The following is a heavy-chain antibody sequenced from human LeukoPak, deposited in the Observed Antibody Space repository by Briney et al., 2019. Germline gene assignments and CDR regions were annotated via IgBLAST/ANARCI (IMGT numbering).Heavy chain of an antibody. V-gene: IGHV3-48*03. CDR2: ISSSGTVI. D-gene: IGHD4/OR15-4a*01. Sequence: GGSLRLSCAASGFTFSTYEMNWVRQAPGKGLEWVSYISSSGTVIYYADSVKGRFTISRDNAKKSLYLQMNSLRAEDTAVYYCAGEPTIPYFDYWGQGTLVTVPS. CDR1: GFTFSTYE. J-gene: IGHJ4*02. CDR3: AGEPTIPYFDY.